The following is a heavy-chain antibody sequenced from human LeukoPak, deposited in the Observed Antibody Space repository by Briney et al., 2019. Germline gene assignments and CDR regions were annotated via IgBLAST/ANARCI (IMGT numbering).Heavy chain of an antibody. V-gene: IGHV4-39*07. CDR2: MYYTGSYTGTT. CDR3: VSQVGSFYYFDY. J-gene: IGHJ4*02. Sequence: SETLSLTCIVSDGSISSSSFYWGWIRQPPGKGLEWIGSMYYTGSYTGTTYYNPSLESRVTVSVDTSKKQFSLKVRSVTAADTAVYFCVSQVGSFYYFDYWGQGTLVTVSS. CDR1: DGSISSSSFY. D-gene: IGHD1-26*01.